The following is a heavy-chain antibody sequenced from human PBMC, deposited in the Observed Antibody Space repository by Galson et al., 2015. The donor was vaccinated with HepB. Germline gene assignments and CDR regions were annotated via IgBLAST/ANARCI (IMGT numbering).Heavy chain of an antibody. CDR2: MSYSGST. CDR1: GGSISSFY. Sequence: ETLSLTCSVSGGSISSFYWNWIRQPPGKGLEWIGYMSYSGSTSYNGSLKSRVTISVDTSKNQFSLNLSAVTAADTAVYYCARARYSNFQKYYYMDVWGEGTTVTVSS. V-gene: IGHV4-59*01. CDR3: ARARYSNFQKYYYMDV. J-gene: IGHJ6*03. D-gene: IGHD4-11*01.